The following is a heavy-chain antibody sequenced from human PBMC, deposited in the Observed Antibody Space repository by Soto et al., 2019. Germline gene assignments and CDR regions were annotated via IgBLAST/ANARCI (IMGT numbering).Heavy chain of an antibody. J-gene: IGHJ4*02. CDR1: GYTRSDLS. V-gene: IGHV1-24*01. D-gene: IGHD3-22*01. CDR2: FGPEDGDT. Sequence: QVQLEQSGAEVKKAGASVKVSCKVSGYTRSDLSVHWVRLTPGRGLEWMGGFGPEDGDTIYAQKFQGRVTMTEDTFTDTAYMELSSLRSEDTAIYHCAAAGGNEGMLVGTTFHSWGQGTLVTVAS. CDR3: AAAGGNEGMLVGTTFHS.